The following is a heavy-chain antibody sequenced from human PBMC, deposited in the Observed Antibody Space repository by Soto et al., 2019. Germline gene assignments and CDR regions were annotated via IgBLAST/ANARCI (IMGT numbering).Heavy chain of an antibody. CDR2: IYYSGST. V-gene: IGHV4-59*08. J-gene: IGHJ4*02. Sequence: SETLSLTCTVSGGSISSYYWSWIRQPPGKGLEWIGYIYYSGSTYYNPSLKSRVTISVDTSKNQFSLKLSSVTAADTAVYYCAGRSWTNFEYWGQGTLVTVSS. CDR3: AGRSWTNFEY. CDR1: GGSISSYY. D-gene: IGHD6-13*01.